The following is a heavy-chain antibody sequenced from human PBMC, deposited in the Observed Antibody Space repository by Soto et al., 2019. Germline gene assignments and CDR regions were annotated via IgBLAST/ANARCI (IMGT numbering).Heavy chain of an antibody. CDR2: IKQDGSGE. Sequence: GGSLRLSCVASGFTFSNFWMSWVRQAPGKGLQWVANIKQDGSGEYYVESVKGRFSISRDNAKNSLFLQMNSLRAEDTAVYYCARRQWLAPDYWGQRILVTVSS. J-gene: IGHJ4*02. CDR1: GFTFSNFW. D-gene: IGHD6-19*01. V-gene: IGHV3-7*01. CDR3: ARRQWLAPDY.